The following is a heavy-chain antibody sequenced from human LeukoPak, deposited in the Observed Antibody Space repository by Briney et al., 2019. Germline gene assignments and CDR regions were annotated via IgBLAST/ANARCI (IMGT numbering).Heavy chain of an antibody. CDR1: GFTFSSYS. V-gene: IGHV3-21*01. J-gene: IGHJ4*02. D-gene: IGHD4-11*01. CDR2: ISSSSSYI. Sequence: GGSLRLSCAASGFTFSSYSMNWVRQAPGKGLEWVSSISSSSSYIYYADSEKGRFTISRDNAKNSLYLQMNSLRAEDTAVYYCARESTTVKSVYFDYWGQGTLVTVSS. CDR3: ARESTTVKSVYFDY.